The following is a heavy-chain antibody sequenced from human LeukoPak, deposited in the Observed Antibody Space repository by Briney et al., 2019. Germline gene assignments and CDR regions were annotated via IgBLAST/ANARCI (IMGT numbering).Heavy chain of an antibody. J-gene: IGHJ4*02. CDR2: INRDGSGT. CDR1: GFTFSSFW. Sequence: PGGSLRLSCAASGFTFSSFWMHWVRHTPGKGLLWVSRINRDGSGTTYADSVKGRFAISRDNAKNTLYLQMNSLRAEDTAMYYCARDLSYGFDYWGQGTLVTVSS. V-gene: IGHV3-74*01. CDR3: ARDLSYGFDY. D-gene: IGHD4-17*01.